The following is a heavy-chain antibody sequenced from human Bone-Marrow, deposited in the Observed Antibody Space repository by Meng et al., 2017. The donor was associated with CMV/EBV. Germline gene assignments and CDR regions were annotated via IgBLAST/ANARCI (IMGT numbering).Heavy chain of an antibody. Sequence: QVQLVQSGAEVKEPGASVKVSCKASGYTFTSYGISWVRQAPGQGLEWMGWISAYNGNTNYAQKLQGRVTMTTDTSTSTAYMELRSLRSDDTAVYYCAVTYYYDSSGYYSFDYWGQGTLVTVSS. V-gene: IGHV1-18*01. CDR3: AVTYYYDSSGYYSFDY. D-gene: IGHD3-22*01. CDR2: ISAYNGNT. CDR1: GYTFTSYG. J-gene: IGHJ4*02.